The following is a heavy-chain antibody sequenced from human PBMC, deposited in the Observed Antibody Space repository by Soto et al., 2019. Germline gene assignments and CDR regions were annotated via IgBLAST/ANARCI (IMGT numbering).Heavy chain of an antibody. CDR3: ARDYYYYYGMDV. V-gene: IGHV4-61*01. CDR1: GGSVSSGSYY. J-gene: IGHJ6*02. CDR2: IYYSGST. Sequence: SETLSLTCTVSGGSVSSGSYYWSWIRQPPGKGLEWIGYIYYSGSTNYNPSLKSRVTISVDTSKNQFSLKLSSVTAADTAVYYCARDYYYYYGMDVWGQGTTVTVSS.